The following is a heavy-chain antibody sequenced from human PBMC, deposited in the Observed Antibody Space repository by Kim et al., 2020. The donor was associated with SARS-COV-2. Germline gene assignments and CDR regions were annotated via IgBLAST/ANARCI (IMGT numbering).Heavy chain of an antibody. J-gene: IGHJ3*01. CDR3: AKEGGGYGESAFDL. CDR2: IRTTGRQT. D-gene: IGHD5-12*01. Sequence: GGSLRLSCAASGFTFTGYPMTWVRQAPAKGLEWVSTIRTTGRQTYYADSVKGRFTISTDDSKNTLYLQLNSLRADDTAVYYCAKEGGGYGESAFDLWGQGIMVTVSS. V-gene: IGHV3-23*01. CDR1: GFTFTGYP.